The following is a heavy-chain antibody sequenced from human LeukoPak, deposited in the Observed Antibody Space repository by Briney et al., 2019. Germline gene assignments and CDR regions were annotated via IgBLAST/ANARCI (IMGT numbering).Heavy chain of an antibody. CDR2: IHPSSGAT. J-gene: IGHJ6*02. CDR1: GYTFIAYH. Sequence: ASVKVSCKASGYTFIAYHMHWVRQAPGQGLEWMGRIHPSSGATNYAQKFQGRVTMTRDTSISTAYMELSRLRSDDTAVYYCARERRSSGWQPNYYYYYYGMDVWGQGTTVTVSS. D-gene: IGHD6-19*01. CDR3: ARERRSSGWQPNYYYYYYGMDV. V-gene: IGHV1-2*06.